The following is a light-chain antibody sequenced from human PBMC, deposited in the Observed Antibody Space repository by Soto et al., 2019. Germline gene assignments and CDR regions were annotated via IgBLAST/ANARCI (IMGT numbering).Light chain of an antibody. CDR2: DVS. Sequence: SVVTQPRSVSGSPGQSVTISCPGTSSDVGGYNYVSWYQQHPGKAPKLMIYDVSKRPSGVPDRFSGSKSGNTASLTISGLQAEDEADYYCCSYAGSYFFGTGTKVTVL. CDR3: CSYAGSYF. CDR1: SSDVGGYNY. J-gene: IGLJ1*01. V-gene: IGLV2-11*01.